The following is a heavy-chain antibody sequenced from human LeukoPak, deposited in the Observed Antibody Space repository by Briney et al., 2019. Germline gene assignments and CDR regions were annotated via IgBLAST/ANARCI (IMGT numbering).Heavy chain of an antibody. CDR3: ARDPGYYYDSSGYYYYYYGMDV. J-gene: IGHJ6*02. D-gene: IGHD3-22*01. Sequence: GASVKVSCKVSGYTFTGYYMHWVRQAPGQGLEWMGRINPNSGGTNYAQKFQGRVTMTRDTSISTAYMELSRLRSDDTAVYYCARDPGYYYDSSGYYYYYYGMDVWGQGTTVTVSS. CDR2: INPNSGGT. V-gene: IGHV1-2*06. CDR1: GYTFTGYY.